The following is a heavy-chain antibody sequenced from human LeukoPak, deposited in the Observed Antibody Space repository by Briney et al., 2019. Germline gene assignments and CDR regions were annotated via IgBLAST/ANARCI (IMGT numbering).Heavy chain of an antibody. CDR2: IKQDGSEK. CDR1: GFTFSNYW. J-gene: IGHJ4*02. Sequence: GGSLRLSCAASGFTFSNYWMSWVRQAPGKGLEWVANIKQDGSEKYYVDSVKGRFTISRDNAKNSLYLQMNSLRAEDTAVYYCARDRLRYFDYWGQETLVTVSS. CDR3: ARDRLRYFDY. V-gene: IGHV3-7*01. D-gene: IGHD3-9*01.